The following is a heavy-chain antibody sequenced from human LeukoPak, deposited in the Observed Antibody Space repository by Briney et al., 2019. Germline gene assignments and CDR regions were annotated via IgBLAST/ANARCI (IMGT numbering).Heavy chain of an antibody. V-gene: IGHV3-23*01. CDR1: GFTFSSYA. CDR3: AREVGYSGYDPNYFDY. Sequence: GGSLRLSCAASGFTFSSYAMSWVRQAPGKGLEWVSAISGSGGSTYYADSVKGRFTISRDNSKNTLYLQMNSLRAEDTAVYYCAREVGYSGYDPNYFDYWGQGTLVTVSS. CDR2: ISGSGGST. J-gene: IGHJ4*02. D-gene: IGHD5-12*01.